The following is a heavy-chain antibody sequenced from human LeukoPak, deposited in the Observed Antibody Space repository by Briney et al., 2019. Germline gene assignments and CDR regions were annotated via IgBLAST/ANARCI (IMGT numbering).Heavy chain of an antibody. Sequence: GGSLRLSCAASVFTFRSYSINWVRQAPGKGLEWVSSISSSSSYIYYADSVKGRFTISRDNAKNSLYLQMNCLRAEDTAVYYCAKPSDATSIDYYYYYMDVWGKGTTVTVSS. D-gene: IGHD2-15*01. V-gene: IGHV3-21*01. CDR3: AKPSDATSIDYYYYYMDV. CDR1: VFTFRSYS. J-gene: IGHJ6*03. CDR2: ISSSSSYI.